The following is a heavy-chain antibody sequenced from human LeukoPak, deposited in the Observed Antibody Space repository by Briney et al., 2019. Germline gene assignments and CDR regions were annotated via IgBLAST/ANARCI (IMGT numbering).Heavy chain of an antibody. CDR2: INPSGGST. D-gene: IGHD2-15*01. V-gene: IGHV1-46*01. CDR1: GYTFTSYY. J-gene: IGHJ3*02. CDR3: ARLGRYCSGGSCRRPDAFDN. Sequence: ASVKVSCKASGYTFTSYYMHWVRQAPGQGLEWMGIINPSGGSTSYAQKFQGRVTMTRDTSTSTVYMELSSLRSEDTAVYYCARLGRYCSGGSCRRPDAFDNWGQGTMVTVSS.